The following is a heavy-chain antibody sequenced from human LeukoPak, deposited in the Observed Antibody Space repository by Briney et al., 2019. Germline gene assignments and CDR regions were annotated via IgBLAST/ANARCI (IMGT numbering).Heavy chain of an antibody. CDR3: ARRRIGIGSSFDS. Sequence: PSETLSLTCTVSGASISGYYWSWIRQPAGKGLEWIGRIYSSGGTSYNPSLKSRVTMSLDTSKNQFSLQLSSVTAADTAVCYCARRRIGIGSSFDSWGQGTLVTVSS. D-gene: IGHD2-2*01. CDR1: GASISGYY. J-gene: IGHJ4*02. CDR2: IYSSGGT. V-gene: IGHV4-4*07.